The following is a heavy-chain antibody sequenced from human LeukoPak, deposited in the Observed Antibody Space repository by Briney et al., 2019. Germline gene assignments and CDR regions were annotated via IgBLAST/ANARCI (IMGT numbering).Heavy chain of an antibody. Sequence: ASVKVSCKASGYTFTSYGISWVRQAPGEGLEGMGWISAYNGNTKYEQKLEGRVTMTTHTSTSTAYMELRSLKSDDTAVYYCARDQSSGYCSGGSCYPGLYNWFDPWGQGTLVTVSS. V-gene: IGHV1-18*01. CDR1: GYTFTSYG. CDR3: ARDQSSGYCSGGSCYPGLYNWFDP. CDR2: ISAYNGNT. J-gene: IGHJ5*02. D-gene: IGHD2-15*01.